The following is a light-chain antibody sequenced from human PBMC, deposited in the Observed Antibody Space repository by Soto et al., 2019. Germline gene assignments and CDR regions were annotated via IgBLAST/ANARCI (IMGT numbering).Light chain of an antibody. CDR1: QSISSSY. J-gene: IGKJ2*01. V-gene: IGKV3-20*01. Sequence: EIVLTQSPGTLSLSPGERATLSCRASQSISSSYLAWYQQKPGQAPRLLIYAASSRATVIPDRFSGSGSGTDFTITISRLEPEDFAVYYCQQYGSSSYTFGQGTQLEIK. CDR2: AAS. CDR3: QQYGSSSYT.